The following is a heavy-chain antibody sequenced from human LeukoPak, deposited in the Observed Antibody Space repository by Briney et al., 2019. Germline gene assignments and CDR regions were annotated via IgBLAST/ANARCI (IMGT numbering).Heavy chain of an antibody. J-gene: IGHJ5*02. Sequence: ASVKVSCKASGYAFTSYGISWVRQAPGQGLEWMGWISAYNGNTNYAQKLQGRVTMTTDTSTSTAYMELRSLRSDDTAVYYCARVIYYGSGSYYLFDPWGQGTLVTVSS. D-gene: IGHD3-10*01. V-gene: IGHV1-18*01. CDR1: GYAFTSYG. CDR2: ISAYNGNT. CDR3: ARVIYYGSGSYYLFDP.